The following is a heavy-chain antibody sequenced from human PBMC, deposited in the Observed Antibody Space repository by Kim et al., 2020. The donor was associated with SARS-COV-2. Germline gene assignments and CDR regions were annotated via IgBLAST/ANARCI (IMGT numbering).Heavy chain of an antibody. CDR3: VKDGALLVATITVSRWRGASYFDY. Sequence: GGSLRLSCSASGFTFSSYAMHWVRQAPGKGLEYVSAISSNGGSTYYADSVKGRFTISRDNSKNTLYLQMRSLRAEDTAVYYCVKDGALLVATITVSRWRGASYFDYWGQGTLVTVSS. J-gene: IGHJ4*02. V-gene: IGHV3-64D*09. D-gene: IGHD5-12*01. CDR2: ISSNGGST. CDR1: GFTFSSYA.